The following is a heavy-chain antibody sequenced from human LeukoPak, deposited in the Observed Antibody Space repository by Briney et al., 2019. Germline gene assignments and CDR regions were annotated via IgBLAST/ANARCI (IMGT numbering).Heavy chain of an antibody. CDR2: ISGYNGQT. CDR3: ARDPRTAFDFWRGYSGFDY. D-gene: IGHD3-3*01. V-gene: IGHV1-18*04. Sequence: ASVKVSCKASGYTFTDYGFSWVRQAPGQGLEWMAWISGYNGQTEYAENFQGRVIMTRDTSTSTVYLELRSLRSDDTARYYCARDPRTAFDFWRGYSGFDYWGQGTQVTVSS. J-gene: IGHJ4*02. CDR1: GYTFTDYG.